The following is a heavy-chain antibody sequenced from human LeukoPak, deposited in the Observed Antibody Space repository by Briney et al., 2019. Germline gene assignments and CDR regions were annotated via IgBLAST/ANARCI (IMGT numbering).Heavy chain of an antibody. V-gene: IGHV4-59*01. D-gene: IGHD6-13*01. J-gene: IGHJ4*02. Sequence: SETPSLTCTVSRGSISSYYWSWIRQPPGKGLEWIGYIYYSGSTDYNPSLKSRVTISLDTSKNQFSLKLSSVTAADTAVFYCARGHSSSWYYFDYWGQGTLVTVSS. CDR2: IYYSGST. CDR3: ARGHSSSWYYFDY. CDR1: RGSISSYY.